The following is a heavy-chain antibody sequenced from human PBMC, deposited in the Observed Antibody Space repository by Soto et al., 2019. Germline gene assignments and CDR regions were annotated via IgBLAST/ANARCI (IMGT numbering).Heavy chain of an antibody. Sequence: QVQLVQSGAEVKKPGSSVKVSCKASGGTFSSYAISWVRQAPGQGLEWMGGIIPIFGTANYAQKFQGRVTITADESTSTAYMELSSLRSEDTAVYYCARGAYCSGDSCYARPYYYYYGMDVWGQGTTVTVSS. CDR2: IIPIFGTA. J-gene: IGHJ6*02. V-gene: IGHV1-69*01. CDR1: GGTFSSYA. CDR3: ARGAYCSGDSCYARPYYYYYGMDV. D-gene: IGHD2-15*01.